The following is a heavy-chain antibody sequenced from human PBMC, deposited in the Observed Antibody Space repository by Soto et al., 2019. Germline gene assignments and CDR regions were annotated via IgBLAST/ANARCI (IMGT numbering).Heavy chain of an antibody. CDR2: IYSSGRT. D-gene: IGHD3-16*02. J-gene: IGHJ5*02. Sequence: QVQLQESGPGLVKPSQTLSLTCSLSGGSINSDEFYWTWIRQSPGKGLEWIGYIYSSGRTHYNPSFKIRINISLDTSNNLLSLRLSSVTAADTAVYYCARMGLHLGELSRNWFDPWGRGTLVTVSS. CDR3: ARMGLHLGELSRNWFDP. V-gene: IGHV4-31*03. CDR1: GGSINSDEFY.